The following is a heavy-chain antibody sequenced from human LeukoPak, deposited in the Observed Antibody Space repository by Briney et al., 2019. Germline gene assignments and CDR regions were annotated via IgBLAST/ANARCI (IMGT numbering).Heavy chain of an antibody. Sequence: SETLSLTCTVSGGSISSYYWSWIRQPPGKGLEWIGYIYYSGSTNYNPSLKSRVTISVDTPKNQFSLKLSSVTAADTAVYYCARHAGTYGMDVWGQGTTVTVSS. CDR1: GGSISSYY. CDR2: IYYSGST. V-gene: IGHV4-59*08. CDR3: ARHAGTYGMDV. J-gene: IGHJ6*02.